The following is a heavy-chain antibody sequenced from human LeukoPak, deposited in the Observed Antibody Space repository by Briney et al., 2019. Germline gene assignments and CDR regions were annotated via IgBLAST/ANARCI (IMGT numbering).Heavy chain of an antibody. J-gene: IGHJ5*02. CDR3: ARMTLGYCSGGSCLAWFDP. CDR2: IDWDDDK. CDR1: GFSLSTRGMC. D-gene: IGHD2-15*01. Sequence: SGPTLVNPTQTLTLTCTFSGFSLSTRGMCVSWIRQPPGKALEWLSRIDWDDDKYYSTSLKTRLTISKDTSKNQVVLTMTNMDPVDTATYYCARMTLGYCSGGSCLAWFDPWGQGTLVTVSS. V-gene: IGHV2-70*11.